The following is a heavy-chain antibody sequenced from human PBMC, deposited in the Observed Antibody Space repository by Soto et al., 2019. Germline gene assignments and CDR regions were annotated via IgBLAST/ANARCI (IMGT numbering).Heavy chain of an antibody. Sequence: PSETLSLTCTVSGGSISSYYWSWIRQPPGKGLEWIGYIYYSGSTNYNPSLKSRVTISVDTSKNQFSLKLSSVTAADTAVYYCARQGRYEMVPLFDYWGQGTLVTVSS. D-gene: IGHD1-26*01. V-gene: IGHV4-59*08. CDR2: IYYSGST. CDR3: ARQGRYEMVPLFDY. J-gene: IGHJ4*02. CDR1: GGSISSYY.